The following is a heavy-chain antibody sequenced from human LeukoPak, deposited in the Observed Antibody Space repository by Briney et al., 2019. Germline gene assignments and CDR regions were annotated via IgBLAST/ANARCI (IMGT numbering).Heavy chain of an antibody. V-gene: IGHV3-48*02. D-gene: IGHD6-13*01. CDR3: VRGGSSWYRGENWFDP. Sequence: GGSLRLSCAASGFTFSSYSMNWVRQAPGKGVEWVSYISSSSTIYYADSVKGRFTISRDNAKNSLYLQMNSLRDEDTAVYYCVRGGSSWYRGENWFDPWGQGTLVTVSS. CDR1: GFTFSSYS. J-gene: IGHJ5*02. CDR2: ISSSSTI.